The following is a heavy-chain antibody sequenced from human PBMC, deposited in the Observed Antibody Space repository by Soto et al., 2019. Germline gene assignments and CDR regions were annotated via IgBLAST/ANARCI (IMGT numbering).Heavy chain of an antibody. CDR3: ARDTGTYPYYFDY. CDR1: GGSISSGVNF. Sequence: SETLSRTCTVSGGSISSGVNFWNWIRQSPGKGLEWIGYIHHSGSTYYNPSLKSRLTISVDTSKNQISLKLNSVTAADTAVYYCARDTGTYPYYFDYWGQGTLVTVSS. CDR2: IHHSGST. D-gene: IGHD1-26*01. J-gene: IGHJ4*02. V-gene: IGHV4-30-4*01.